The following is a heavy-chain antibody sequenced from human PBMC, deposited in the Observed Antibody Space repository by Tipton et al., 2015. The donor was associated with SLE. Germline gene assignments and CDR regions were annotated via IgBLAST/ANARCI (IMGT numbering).Heavy chain of an antibody. D-gene: IGHD3-10*01. Sequence: GSLRLSCAASGFTFSSYWMSWVRQAPGKGLEWVANIKQDGSEKSYVDSVRGRFTISRDNAKNSLYLQMNSLRAEDTAVYYCARDHPWFGDFYPAIWGQGTLVTVSS. V-gene: IGHV3-7*01. CDR2: IKQDGSEK. CDR1: GFTFSSYW. CDR3: ARDHPWFGDFYPAI. J-gene: IGHJ4*02.